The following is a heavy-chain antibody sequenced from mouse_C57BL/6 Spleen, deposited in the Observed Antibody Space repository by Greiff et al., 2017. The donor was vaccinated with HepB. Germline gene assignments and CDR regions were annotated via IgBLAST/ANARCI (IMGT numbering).Heavy chain of an antibody. J-gene: IGHJ2*01. V-gene: IGHV5-16*01. CDR3: ARSTDYFDY. CDR1: GFTFSDYY. CDR2: INYDGSST. Sequence: EVKLVESEGGLVQPGSSMKLSCTASGFTFSDYYMAWVRQVPEKGLEWVANINYDGSSTYYLDSLKSRFIISRDNAKNILYLQMSSLKSEDTATYYCARSTDYFDYWGQGTTLTVSS. D-gene: IGHD1-1*01.